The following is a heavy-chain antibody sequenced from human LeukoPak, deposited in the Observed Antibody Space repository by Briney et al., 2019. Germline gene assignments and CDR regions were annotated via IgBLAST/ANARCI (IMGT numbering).Heavy chain of an antibody. D-gene: IGHD6-13*01. V-gene: IGHV3-33*01. CDR2: IWYDGSNK. J-gene: IGHJ6*02. Sequence: GGSLRLSCAASGFTFSSYGMHWVRQAPGKGLEWVAVIWYDGSNKYYADSVKGRFTISRDNSKNTLYLQMNSLRAEDTAVYYCAREEGRAAAKNYYYYYGMDVWGQGTTVTVSS. CDR1: GFTFSSYG. CDR3: AREEGRAAAKNYYYYYGMDV.